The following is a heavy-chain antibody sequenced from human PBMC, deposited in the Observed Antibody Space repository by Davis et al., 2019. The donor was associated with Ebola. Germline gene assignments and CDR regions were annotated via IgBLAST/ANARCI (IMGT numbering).Heavy chain of an antibody. CDR3: ARSSGDLDY. Sequence: SQTLSLTCAVYGGSFSGYYWSWIRQPPGKGLEWIGEINHSGSTNYNPSLKSRVTISVDTSKNQFSLKLSSVTAADTAVYYCARSSGDLDYWGQGTLVTVSS. CDR2: INHSGST. D-gene: IGHD4-17*01. J-gene: IGHJ4*02. CDR1: GGSFSGYY. V-gene: IGHV4-34*01.